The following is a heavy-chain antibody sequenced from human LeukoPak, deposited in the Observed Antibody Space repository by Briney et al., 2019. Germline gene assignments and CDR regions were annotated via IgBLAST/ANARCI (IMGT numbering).Heavy chain of an antibody. V-gene: IGHV5-51*01. CDR3: ARLQGTMVRGPVDY. Sequence: NPGEFLKISSTCAGYSFTYYWIGCVRQTRGKVLEWMGIIYPGDSDSRDSPSYQGPVTISADKSISTAYLQWSSLKASDTAIYYCARLQGTMVRGPVDYWGQGTLVTVYS. CDR1: GYSFTYYW. CDR2: IYPGDSDS. D-gene: IGHD3-10*01. J-gene: IGHJ4*02.